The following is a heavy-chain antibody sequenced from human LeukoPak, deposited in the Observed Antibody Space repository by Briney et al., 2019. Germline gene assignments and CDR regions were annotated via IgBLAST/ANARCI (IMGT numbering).Heavy chain of an antibody. CDR3: ARISEVGAPV. CDR2: IYASGSA. Sequence: SETLSLTCTVSGDSIRSFYWSWIRQPAGKGLEWVGRIYASGSANYNPSLKSRVTMSVDTSKNQFSLTVSSVTASDSAVYYCARISEVGAPVWGQGTLVTVPS. D-gene: IGHD1-26*01. CDR1: GDSIRSFY. V-gene: IGHV4-4*07. J-gene: IGHJ4*02.